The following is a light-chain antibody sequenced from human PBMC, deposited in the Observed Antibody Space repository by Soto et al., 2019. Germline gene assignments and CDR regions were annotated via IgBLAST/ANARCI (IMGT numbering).Light chain of an antibody. CDR1: SGHSSYA. CDR2: GNTDGSH. V-gene: IGLV4-69*01. CDR3: QTWGAGFSVV. J-gene: IGLJ2*01. Sequence: QSVLTQSPSASASLGASVKLTCTLSSGHSSYAIAWHQQQPEKGPRYLMKGNTDGSHNKGDGIPDRLSGSSSGAERYLTISRLQSEDEADYYCQTWGAGFSVVFGGGTKLTVL.